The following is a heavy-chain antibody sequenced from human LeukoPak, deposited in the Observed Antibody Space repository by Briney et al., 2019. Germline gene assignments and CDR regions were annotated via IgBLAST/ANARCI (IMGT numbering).Heavy chain of an antibody. CDR2: INHSGST. CDR3: AREGRVVPAAVPYYYYYMDV. Sequence: SETLSLTCAVYGGSFSGYYWSWIRQPPGKGLEWIGEINHSGSTNYNPSLKSRVTISVDTSKNQFSLKLSSVTAADTAVYYCAREGRVVPAAVPYYYYYMDVWGKGATVTVSS. V-gene: IGHV4-34*01. D-gene: IGHD2-2*01. CDR1: GGSFSGYY. J-gene: IGHJ6*03.